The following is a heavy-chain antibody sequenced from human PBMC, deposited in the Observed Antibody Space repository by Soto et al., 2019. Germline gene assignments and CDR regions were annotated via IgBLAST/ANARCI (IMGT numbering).Heavy chain of an antibody. Sequence: QVQLQESGPGLVKPSQTLSVTCTVSGGSVSSDDYSWSWIRQHPGKGLEWIGYIRDSGRTYYNPCLEARVTISVDTSKNPFSLRLRSVTAADTAVYYCARAMADYFDYWGQGTLVTASS. CDR3: ARAMADYFDY. D-gene: IGHD2-8*01. V-gene: IGHV4-31*03. J-gene: IGHJ4*02. CDR1: GGSVSSDDYS. CDR2: IRDSGRT.